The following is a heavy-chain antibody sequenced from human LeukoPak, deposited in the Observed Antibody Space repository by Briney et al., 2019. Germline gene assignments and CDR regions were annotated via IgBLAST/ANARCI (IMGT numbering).Heavy chain of an antibody. Sequence: SETLSLTCTVSGGSINSYYWSWIRLPPGKGLEWIGYIYYSGSTNYNPSLKSRVTISLDTSENQFSLELTSVTAADTAVYYSARDAEAASGFMDVWGKGTTVTVSS. CDR1: GGSINSYY. CDR3: ARDAEAASGFMDV. D-gene: IGHD6-13*01. J-gene: IGHJ6*03. V-gene: IGHV4-59*01. CDR2: IYYSGST.